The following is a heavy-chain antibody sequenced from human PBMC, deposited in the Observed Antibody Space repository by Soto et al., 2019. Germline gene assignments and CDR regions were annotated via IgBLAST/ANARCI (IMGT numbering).Heavy chain of an antibody. CDR3: ARGLAAAYNWFDP. V-gene: IGHV4-4*02. D-gene: IGHD6-13*01. CDR2: IYHSGST. CDR1: GFTFSSYAM. J-gene: IGHJ5*02. Sequence: GSLRLSCAASGFTFSSYAMSWVRQAPGKGLEWIGEIYHSGSTNYNPSLKSRVTISVDKSKNQFSLKLSSVTAADTAVYYCARGLAAAYNWFDPWGQGSLVTVSS.